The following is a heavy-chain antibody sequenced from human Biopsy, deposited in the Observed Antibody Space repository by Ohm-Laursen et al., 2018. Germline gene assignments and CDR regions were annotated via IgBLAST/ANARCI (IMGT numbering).Heavy chain of an antibody. Sequence: SSVKVSCKSSGATFSNYAINWLRQAPGQGLEWMGGINPMFGTAKYAQRFQGRVTITADESTSTAYMELNSLTSDDTAVYFCARGEGSSWFDPWGHGTLVTVSS. V-gene: IGHV1-69*01. CDR1: GATFSNYA. D-gene: IGHD1-26*01. CDR3: ARGEGSSWFDP. CDR2: INPMFGTA. J-gene: IGHJ5*02.